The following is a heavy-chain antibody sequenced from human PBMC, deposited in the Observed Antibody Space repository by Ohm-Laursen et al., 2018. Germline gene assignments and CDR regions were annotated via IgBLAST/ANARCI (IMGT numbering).Heavy chain of an antibody. D-gene: IGHD2-2*01. J-gene: IGHJ4*02. CDR3: TTVVPAALPNY. CDR2: IKSKTDGGTT. CDR1: GFTFINAW. V-gene: IGHV3-15*01. Sequence: SLRLSCAASGFTFINAWMSWVRQAPGKGLEWVGRIKSKTDGGTTDYAAPVKGRFTITRDDSKNTLYLQMNSLKTEDTAVYYCTTVVPAALPNYWGQGTLVTVSS.